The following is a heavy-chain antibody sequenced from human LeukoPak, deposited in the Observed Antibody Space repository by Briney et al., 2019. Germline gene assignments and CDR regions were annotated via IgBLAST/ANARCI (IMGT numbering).Heavy chain of an antibody. CDR3: ASHNYGSGSYFTN. CDR2: IWYDGSNK. Sequence: GGSLRLSCAAFGFTFSSYGMHWVRQAPGKGLEWVAVIWYDGSNKYYADSVKGRFTISRDNSKNTLCLQMNSLRAEDTAVYYCASHNYGSGSYFTNWGQGTLVTVSS. CDR1: GFTFSSYG. V-gene: IGHV3-33*01. J-gene: IGHJ4*02. D-gene: IGHD3-10*01.